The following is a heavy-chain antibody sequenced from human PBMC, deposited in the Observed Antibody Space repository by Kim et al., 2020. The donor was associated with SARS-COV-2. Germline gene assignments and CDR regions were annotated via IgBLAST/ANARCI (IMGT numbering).Heavy chain of an antibody. Sequence: ASVKVSCKASGYTFTSYDINWVRQATGQGLEWMGWMNPNSGNTGYAQKFQGRVTMTRNTSISTAYMELSSLRSEDTAVYYCARWGPWGVIINSYYYYYGMDVWGQGTTVTVSS. D-gene: IGHD3-10*01. V-gene: IGHV1-8*01. J-gene: IGHJ6*02. CDR2: MNPNSGNT. CDR1: GYTFTSYD. CDR3: ARWGPWGVIINSYYYYYGMDV.